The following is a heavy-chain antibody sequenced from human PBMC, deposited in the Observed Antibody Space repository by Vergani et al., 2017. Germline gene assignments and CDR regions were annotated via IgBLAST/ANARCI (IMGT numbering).Heavy chain of an antibody. D-gene: IGHD3-16*01. CDR3: AKHFRGWGIDY. Sequence: QVQLVESGGGVVPRGGSLRLSCATSGFTLSNYDMQWIRQGPGKGLEFVAFIQFDGSNQYYADSVKGRFTLSRDFSKNTLYLQMNSLRTDDTGTYYCAKHFRGWGIDYWGQGSQVIVSS. CDR1: GFTLSNYD. V-gene: IGHV3-30*02. CDR2: IQFDGSNQ. J-gene: IGHJ4*02.